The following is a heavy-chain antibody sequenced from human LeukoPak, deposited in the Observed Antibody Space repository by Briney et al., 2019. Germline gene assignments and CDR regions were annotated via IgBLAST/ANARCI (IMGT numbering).Heavy chain of an antibody. CDR1: GYTFTSYD. J-gene: IGHJ4*02. CDR3: ATRGPYYYDSSGYYWSY. D-gene: IGHD3-22*01. Sequence: PGASVKVSCKASGYTFTSYDINWVRQATGQGLEWMGWMNPNSGNTGYAQKFQGRVTMTEDTSTDTAYMELSSLRSEDTAVYYCATRGPYYYDSSGYYWSYWGQGTLVTVSS. V-gene: IGHV1-8*01. CDR2: MNPNSGNT.